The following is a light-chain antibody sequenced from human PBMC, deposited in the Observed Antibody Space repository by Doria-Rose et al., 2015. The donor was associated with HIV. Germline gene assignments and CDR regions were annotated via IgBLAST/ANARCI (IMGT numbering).Light chain of an antibody. Sequence: SSELTQDPAVSVALGQTVRITCQGDSLRNFYASWYHQKPGQAPILVIYGKNNRPSGIPDRFSGSSSGNTSSLTITGAQAEDEADYYCNSRDSSQRVFGGGTSLTVL. V-gene: IGLV3-19*01. J-gene: IGLJ3*02. CDR3: NSRDSSQRV. CDR2: GKN. CDR1: SLRNFY.